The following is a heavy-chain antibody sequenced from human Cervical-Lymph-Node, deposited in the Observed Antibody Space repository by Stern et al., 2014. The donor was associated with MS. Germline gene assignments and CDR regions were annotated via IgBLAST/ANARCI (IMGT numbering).Heavy chain of an antibody. D-gene: IGHD5-12*01. CDR3: VRGWEPRQDGPSGHDYDAFDI. J-gene: IGHJ3*02. CDR2: ISSSGDTI. Sequence: VQLVESGGGLVQPGGSLRLSCAASGFTFRDSYMTCIRQTPGKGLVWVSYISSSGDTIKYAESVKGRFTVSRDNAKNSLSLQMSSLRVEDTAVYYCVRGWEPRQDGPSGHDYDAFDIWGQGTMVTVSS. V-gene: IGHV3-11*01. CDR1: GFTFRDSY.